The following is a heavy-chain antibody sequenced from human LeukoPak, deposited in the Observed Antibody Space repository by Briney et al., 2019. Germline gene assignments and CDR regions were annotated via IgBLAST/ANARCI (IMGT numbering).Heavy chain of an antibody. J-gene: IGHJ4*02. CDR2: ISYSGNT. Sequence: SETLSLTSSVSGGSISSYYWSWIRQPPGKGLEWIGYISYSGNTNYNPSLKSRVTISVDTSKNQFSLKLSSVTAADTAVYYCATRSTGVAATFDCWGQGALVTVSS. D-gene: IGHD2-15*01. CDR1: GGSISSYY. CDR3: ATRSTGVAATFDC. V-gene: IGHV4-59*01.